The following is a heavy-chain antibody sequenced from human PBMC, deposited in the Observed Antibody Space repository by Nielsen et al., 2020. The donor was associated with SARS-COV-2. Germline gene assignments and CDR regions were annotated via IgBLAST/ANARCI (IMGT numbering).Heavy chain of an antibody. Sequence: GESLKISCAASGFTFSSYSMNWVRQAPGKGLEWVSSISSSSSYIYYADSVKGRFTISRGNAKNSLYLQMNSLRAEDTAVYYCASTEYDSSGYYTPIDYWGQGTLVTVSS. V-gene: IGHV3-21*01. CDR3: ASTEYDSSGYYTPIDY. J-gene: IGHJ4*02. CDR2: ISSSSSYI. CDR1: GFTFSSYS. D-gene: IGHD3-22*01.